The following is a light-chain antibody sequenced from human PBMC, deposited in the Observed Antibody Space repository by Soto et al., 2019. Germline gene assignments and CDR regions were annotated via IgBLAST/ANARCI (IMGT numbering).Light chain of an antibody. CDR1: QSIALS. CDR3: QQSFRIPIT. Sequence: DIQMTQSPSSLTASVGDTVTMTCRASQSIALSVNWYQQKPGKAPKLLIYVAFTLESGVPSRFSGSGSGTEFTLTIRSLQPEDFATYYSQQSFRIPITVGQGTRLE. CDR2: VAF. J-gene: IGKJ5*01. V-gene: IGKV1-39*01.